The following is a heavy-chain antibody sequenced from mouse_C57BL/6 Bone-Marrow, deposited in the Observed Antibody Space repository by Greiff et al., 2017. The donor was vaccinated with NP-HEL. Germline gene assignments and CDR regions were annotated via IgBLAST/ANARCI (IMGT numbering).Heavy chain of an antibody. J-gene: IGHJ3*01. V-gene: IGHV1-63*01. Sequence: QVQLQQSGAELVRPGTSVKMSCKASGYTFTNYWIGWVKQRPGHGLEWIGDIYPGGGYTNYNEKFKGKATLTADKSSSTAYMQFSSLTSEDSAIDYCSKVGDCDTWFAYWGQGTLVTVSA. D-gene: IGHD1-3*01. CDR1: GYTFTNYW. CDR3: SKVGDCDTWFAY. CDR2: IYPGGGYT.